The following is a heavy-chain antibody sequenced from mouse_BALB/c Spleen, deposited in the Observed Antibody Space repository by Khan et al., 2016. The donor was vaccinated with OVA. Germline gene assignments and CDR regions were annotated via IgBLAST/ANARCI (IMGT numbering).Heavy chain of an antibody. CDR2: IWAGGST. CDR3: ARFYEYLYAMDY. V-gene: IGHV2-9*02. D-gene: IGHD2-4*01. J-gene: IGHJ4*01. CDR1: GFSLTSYG. Sequence: VQLKESGPGLVAPSHSLSITCTVSGFSLTSYGVYWVRQHPGKGLEWLGVIWAGGSTNYYSAMMTSPSIRKVNSKSHVFLKINSLQSDETAMYCCARFYEYLYAMDYWGQGASVTVSS.